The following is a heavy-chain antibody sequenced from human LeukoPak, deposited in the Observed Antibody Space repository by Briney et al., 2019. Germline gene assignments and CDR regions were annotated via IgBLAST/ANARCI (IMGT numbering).Heavy chain of an antibody. CDR2: INSDESNT. V-gene: IGHV3-74*01. J-gene: IGHJ4*02. D-gene: IGHD3-3*01. Sequence: GGSLRLSCAASGFTFNSYWMHWVPQGPGKARVWWSRINSDESNTSYAHPVRGRFTISRANDKNTLYLQMHSLRAEDTDVYYCERHSRVLNYDFWSGGAYYFDYWGQGTLVTVCS. CDR3: ERHSRVLNYDFWSGGAYYFDY. CDR1: GFTFNSYW.